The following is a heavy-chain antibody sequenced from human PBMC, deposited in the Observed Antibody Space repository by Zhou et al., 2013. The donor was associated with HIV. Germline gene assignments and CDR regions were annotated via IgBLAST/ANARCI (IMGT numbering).Heavy chain of an antibody. J-gene: IGHJ5*02. Sequence: QVQLVQSGSEVKKPGASVKVSCKTSGYTFSSYGISWMRQAPGQGLEWMGWVSPNSGGTNYAQKFQGRVTMTRDTSISTAYMELSRLRSDDTAVYYCARGSIAVAGRAGWFDPWGQGTLVTVSS. CDR3: ARGSIAVAGRAGWFDP. V-gene: IGHV1-2*02. CDR2: VSPNSGGT. D-gene: IGHD6-19*01. CDR1: GYTFSSYG.